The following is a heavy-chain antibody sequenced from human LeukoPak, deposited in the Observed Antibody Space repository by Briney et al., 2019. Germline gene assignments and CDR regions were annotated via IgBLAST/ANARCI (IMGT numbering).Heavy chain of an antibody. CDR2: IFGSGGSP. CDR1: GFTFGSHA. V-gene: IGHV3-23*01. J-gene: IGHJ4*02. D-gene: IGHD5-18*01. CDR3: GKTTVGYSSGQKPAWPVDY. Sequence: GGSLRLSCEASGFTFGSHAMYWVRQAPGKGLEWFAGIFGSGGSPHYADPVKGRFTISRDNSRNTVYLQINSLRAEDTAVYYCGKTTVGYSSGQKPAWPVDYWGQGTLVTVSS.